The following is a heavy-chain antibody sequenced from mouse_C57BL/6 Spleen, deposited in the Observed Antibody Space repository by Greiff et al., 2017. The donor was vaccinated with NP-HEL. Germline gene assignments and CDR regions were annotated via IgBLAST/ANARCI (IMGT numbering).Heavy chain of an antibody. CDR2: ISYDGSN. Sequence: EVKVEESGPGLVKPSQSLSLTCSVTGYSITSGYYWNWIRQFPGNKLEWMGYISYDGSNNYNPSLKNRISITRDTSKNQFFLKLNSVTTEDTATYYCARERDPDEDYFDYWGQGTTLTVSS. J-gene: IGHJ2*01. CDR3: ARERDPDEDYFDY. V-gene: IGHV3-6*01. CDR1: GYSITSGYY.